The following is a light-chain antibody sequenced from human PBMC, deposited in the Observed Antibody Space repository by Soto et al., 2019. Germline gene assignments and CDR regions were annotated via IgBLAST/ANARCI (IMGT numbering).Light chain of an antibody. Sequence: QSALTQPPSASGSPGHSVTISCTGTSSDVGGYNYVSWYQQHPGKAPKLMIYEVSKRPSGVPDRFYGSKSGNTASLTVSGLQAEDEADYYCSSYAGSNNFPVVFGGGTKLTVL. J-gene: IGLJ2*01. CDR2: EVS. V-gene: IGLV2-8*01. CDR1: SSDVGGYNY. CDR3: SSYAGSNNFPVV.